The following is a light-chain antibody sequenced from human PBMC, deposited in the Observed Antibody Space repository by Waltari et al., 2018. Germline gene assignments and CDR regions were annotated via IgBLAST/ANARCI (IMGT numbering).Light chain of an antibody. CDR3: CSYAGSSTPYV. CDR1: SSDVGSYNL. Sequence: QSALTQPASVSGSPGQSITISCTGTSSDVGSYNLVSWYRQHPGKAPNLLIYEVSQRPSGVSNRFSGSKSGTAASRTILGLQAEEEADYYCCSYAGSSTPYVFGTGTKVTVL. CDR2: EVS. V-gene: IGLV2-23*02. J-gene: IGLJ1*01.